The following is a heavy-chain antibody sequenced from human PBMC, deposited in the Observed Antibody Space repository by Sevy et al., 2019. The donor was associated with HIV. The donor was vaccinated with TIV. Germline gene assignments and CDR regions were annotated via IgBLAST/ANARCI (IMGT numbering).Heavy chain of an antibody. CDR3: ARDPTAPVDPTFFDY. Sequence: GGSLRLSCAASGFTFSSYAMNWVRRAPGKGLEWVSYISSSGTIYYADLVKGRFTISRDNAENSLYLQMDGLRDEDTAVYYCARDPTAPVDPTFFDYWGQGTLVTVSS. J-gene: IGHJ4*02. CDR2: ISSSGTI. CDR1: GFTFSSYA. D-gene: IGHD2-2*01. V-gene: IGHV3-48*02.